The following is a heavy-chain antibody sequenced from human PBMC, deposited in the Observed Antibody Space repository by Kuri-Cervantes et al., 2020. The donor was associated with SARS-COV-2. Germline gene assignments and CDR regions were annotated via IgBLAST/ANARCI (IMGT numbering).Heavy chain of an antibody. D-gene: IGHD6-13*01. J-gene: IGHJ4*02. CDR1: GGSISSHY. CDR2: IYYSGST. CDR3: ARHHSRIRYYFDY. Sequence: SETLSLTCTVSGGSISSHYWSWIRQPPGKGLEWIGYIYYSGSTNYNPSLKSRVTISVDTSKNQFSLKLSSVTAADTAVYYCARHHSRIRYYFDYWGQGTLVTVSS. V-gene: IGHV4-59*11.